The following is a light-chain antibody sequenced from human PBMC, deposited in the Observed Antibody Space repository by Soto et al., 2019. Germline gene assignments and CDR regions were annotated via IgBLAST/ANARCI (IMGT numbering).Light chain of an antibody. V-gene: IGKV1D-12*01. CDR3: QQANSFPRT. Sequence: DIQMTQSPSSVAASVGDRVTITCRASQAISTLLAWYQQNPGKAPKLLIYSASNLQSGVPSRFSGSGSGTDFTLTISSLQPEDFATYYCQQANSFPRTFGQGTKVEIK. CDR1: QAISTL. CDR2: SAS. J-gene: IGKJ1*01.